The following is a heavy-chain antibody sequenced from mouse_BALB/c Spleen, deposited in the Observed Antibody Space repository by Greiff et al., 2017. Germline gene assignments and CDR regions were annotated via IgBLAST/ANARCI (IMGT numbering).Heavy chain of an antibody. J-gene: IGHJ4*01. CDR3: ARPREYYAMDY. V-gene: IGHV5-12-1*01. Sequence: EVQLVESGGGLVKPGGSLKLSCAASGFAFSSYDMSWVRQTPEKRLEWVAYISSGGGSTYYPDTVKGRFTISRDNAKNTLYLQMSSLKSEDTAMYYCARPREYYAMDYWGQGTSVTVSS. CDR1: GFAFSSYD. CDR2: ISSGGGST.